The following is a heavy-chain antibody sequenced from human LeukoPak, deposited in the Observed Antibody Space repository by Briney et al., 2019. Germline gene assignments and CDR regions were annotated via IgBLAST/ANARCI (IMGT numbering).Heavy chain of an antibody. CDR1: GGSISSSNW. D-gene: IGHD3-22*01. Sequence: SGTLSLTCAVSGGSISSSNWWSWVRPPPGKGLEWIGEIYHSGSTNYNPSLKSRVTISVDKSKNQFSLKLSSVTAADTAVYYCAREGYDSSGYYYFDYWGQGTLVTVSS. CDR3: AREGYDSSGYYYFDY. CDR2: IYHSGST. J-gene: IGHJ4*02. V-gene: IGHV4-4*02.